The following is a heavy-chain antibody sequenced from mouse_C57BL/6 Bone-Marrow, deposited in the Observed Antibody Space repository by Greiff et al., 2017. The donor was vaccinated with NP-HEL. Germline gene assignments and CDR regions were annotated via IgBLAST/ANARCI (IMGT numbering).Heavy chain of an antibody. CDR3: ATVVATNFDY. Sequence: QLQQSGAELVRPGASVTLSCKASGYTFTDYEMHWVKQTPVHGLEWIGAIDPETGGTAYNQKFKGKAILTADKSSSTAYMELRSLTSEDTAIYYCATVVATNFDYWGQGTTLTVSS. CDR1: GYTFTDYE. J-gene: IGHJ2*01. CDR2: IDPETGGT. V-gene: IGHV1-15*01. D-gene: IGHD1-1*01.